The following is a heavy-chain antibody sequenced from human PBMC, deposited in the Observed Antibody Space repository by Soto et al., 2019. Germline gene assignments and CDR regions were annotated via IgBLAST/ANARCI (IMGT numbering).Heavy chain of an antibody. Sequence: QVQLVESGGGVVQPGRSLRLSCAASGFTFSSYAMHWVRQAPGKGLEWVAVISYDGSNKYYADSVKGRFTISRDNSKNTLYLQMNRLRAEDTAVYYCARSTDNIVGATSFDYWGQGSLVTVSS. CDR3: ARSTDNIVGATSFDY. V-gene: IGHV3-30-3*01. J-gene: IGHJ4*02. CDR2: ISYDGSNK. D-gene: IGHD1-26*01. CDR1: GFTFSSYA.